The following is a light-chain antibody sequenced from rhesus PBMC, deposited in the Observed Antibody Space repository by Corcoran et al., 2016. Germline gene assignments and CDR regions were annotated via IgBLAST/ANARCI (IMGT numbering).Light chain of an antibody. CDR1: ESVGSY. CDR2: SAD. J-gene: IGKJ1*01. Sequence: EIVMTQSPATLSLSPGETATLSCRASESVGSYLAWYYQKPGQAPKLLVHSADFRATGIPESVSGRGARTVFALTIGSLGAEVVGVYYCQQFYDLFRTFDQGAKVEL. CDR3: QQFYDLFRT. V-gene: IGKV3-40*03.